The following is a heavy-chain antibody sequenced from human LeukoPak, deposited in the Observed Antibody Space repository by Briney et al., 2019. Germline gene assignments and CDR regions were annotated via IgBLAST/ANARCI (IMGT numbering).Heavy chain of an antibody. Sequence: PGRSLRLSCAASGFTFSSYGMHWVRQAPGKGLEWVAVIWYDGSNKYYADSVKGRFTISRDNSKNTLYLQMNSLRAEDTAVYYCARYGWYPAFDIWGQGTMVTVSS. J-gene: IGHJ3*02. CDR3: ARYGWYPAFDI. V-gene: IGHV3-33*01. CDR2: IWYDGSNK. CDR1: GFTFSSYG. D-gene: IGHD6-19*01.